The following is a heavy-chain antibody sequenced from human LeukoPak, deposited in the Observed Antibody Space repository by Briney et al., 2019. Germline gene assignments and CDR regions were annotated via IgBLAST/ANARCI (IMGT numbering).Heavy chain of an antibody. J-gene: IGHJ4*02. D-gene: IGHD3-16*01. CDR3: VRALGSPTADH. CDR2: IKSDGSEK. Sequence: RSLRLACAASGFTFTNNWMSWVRQAPGKGLEWVANIKSDGSEKYYVDSVEGRFTISRDNAKNTVSLQMDSLRGEDTAVYYCVRALGSPTADHWGQGTLVTVSS. CDR1: GFTFTNNW. V-gene: IGHV3-7*01.